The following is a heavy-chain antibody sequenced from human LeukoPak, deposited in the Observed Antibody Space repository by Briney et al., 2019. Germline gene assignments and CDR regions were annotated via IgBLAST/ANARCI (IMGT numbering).Heavy chain of an antibody. CDR1: AFSLSDYW. Sequence: GGSLRLSCAASAFSLSDYWMNWVRQAPGKGLEWVASIKQDGSEKYYVDSVKGRFTISRDNAKNTLHLQMNSVRAEDTAVYYCARPRRPYYYDSSGLDYYYMDVWGKGTTVTVSS. D-gene: IGHD3-22*01. V-gene: IGHV3-7*01. J-gene: IGHJ6*03. CDR2: IKQDGSEK. CDR3: ARPRRPYYYDSSGLDYYYMDV.